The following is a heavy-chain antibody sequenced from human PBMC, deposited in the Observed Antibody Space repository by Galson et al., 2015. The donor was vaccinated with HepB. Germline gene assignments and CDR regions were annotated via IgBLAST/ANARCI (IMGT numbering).Heavy chain of an antibody. CDR3: ARWERYYDSSGPKEFDY. CDR2: INPSGGST. V-gene: IGHV1-46*03. D-gene: IGHD3-22*01. CDR1: GYTFTSYY. J-gene: IGHJ4*02. Sequence: SVKVSCKASGYTFTSYYMHWVRQAPGQGLEWMGIINPSGGSTSYAQEFQGRVTMTRDTSTSTVYMELSSLRSEDTAVYYCARWERYYDSSGPKEFDYWGQGTLVTVSS.